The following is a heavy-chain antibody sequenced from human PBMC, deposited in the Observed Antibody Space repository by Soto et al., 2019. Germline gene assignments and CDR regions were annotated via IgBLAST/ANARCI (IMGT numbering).Heavy chain of an antibody. J-gene: IGHJ5*02. CDR3: ARDWTRRGYSYDWFDP. D-gene: IGHD5-18*01. V-gene: IGHV1-69*13. CDR1: GGTFSSYA. CDR2: IIPIFGTA. Sequence: ASVKVSCKASGGTFSSYAISWVRQPPGQGLEWMGGIIPIFGTANYAQKFQGRVTITADESTSTAYMELSSLRSEDTAVYYCARDWTRRGYSYDWFDPWGQGTLVTVSS.